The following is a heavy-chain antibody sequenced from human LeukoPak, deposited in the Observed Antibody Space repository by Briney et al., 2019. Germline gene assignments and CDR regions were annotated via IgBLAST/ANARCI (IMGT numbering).Heavy chain of an antibody. D-gene: IGHD3-3*01. J-gene: IGHJ6*02. Sequence: SVKVSCKASGGTFSSYAISWARQAPGQGLEWMGGIIPIFGTANYAQKFQGRVTITADESTSTAYMELSSLRSEDTAVYYCARVPGDYDFWSGLLTKTYYYYGMDVWGQGTTVAVSS. CDR2: IIPIFGTA. CDR3: ARVPGDYDFWSGLLTKTYYYYGMDV. CDR1: GGTFSSYA. V-gene: IGHV1-69*13.